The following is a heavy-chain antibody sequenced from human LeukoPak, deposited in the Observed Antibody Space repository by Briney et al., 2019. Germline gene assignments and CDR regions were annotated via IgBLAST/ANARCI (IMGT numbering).Heavy chain of an antibody. V-gene: IGHV3-23*01. CDR1: GFTFSDYY. J-gene: IGHJ3*02. Sequence: GGSLRLSCAASGFTFSDYYMSWIRQAPGKGLEWVSAISGSGVTTYYADSVKGRFTISRDNSKNTLHLQMNSLRAEDAAVYYCAKERGDYYDSSGYYKDAFDIWGQGTMVTASS. CDR3: AKERGDYYDSSGYYKDAFDI. CDR2: ISGSGVTT. D-gene: IGHD3-22*01.